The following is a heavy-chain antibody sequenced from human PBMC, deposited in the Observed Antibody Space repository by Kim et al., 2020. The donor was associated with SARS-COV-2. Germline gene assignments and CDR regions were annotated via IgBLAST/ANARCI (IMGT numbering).Heavy chain of an antibody. J-gene: IGHJ6*02. CDR3: ARDDSGYDYYYYGMDV. CDR1: GYTFTSYA. Sequence: ASVKVSCKASGYTFTSYAMHWVRQAPGQRLEWMGWINAGNGNTKYSQKFQGRVTITRDTSASTAYMELSSLRSEDTAVYYCARDDSGYDYYYYGMDVWGQGTTVTVSS. D-gene: IGHD5-12*01. CDR2: INAGNGNT. V-gene: IGHV1-3*01.